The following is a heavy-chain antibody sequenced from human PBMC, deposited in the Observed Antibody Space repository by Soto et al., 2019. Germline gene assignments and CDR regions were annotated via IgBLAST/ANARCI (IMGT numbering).Heavy chain of an antibody. J-gene: IGHJ4*02. CDR1: GFKFGGSW. CDR3: AGGGFIVTPPDY. CDR2: IHPGASDT. D-gene: IGHD2-15*01. Sequence: PGESLKIYCKASGFKFGGSWIGWVRQMPGKGLEWMGIIHPGASDTRYSLSFQGQVTMSADKSIDTAYLQWRSLKPSDTATYYGAGGGFIVTPPDYWGQGTQVTVSS. V-gene: IGHV5-51*01.